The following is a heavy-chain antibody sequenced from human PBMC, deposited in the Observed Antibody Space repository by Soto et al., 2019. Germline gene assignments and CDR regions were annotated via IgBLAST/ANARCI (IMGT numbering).Heavy chain of an antibody. D-gene: IGHD3-10*01. J-gene: IGHJ4*01. CDR1: GFPFGIYW. Sequence: EVQLVQSGGGLVQPGGSLRLSCAASGFPFGIYWMSWVRQAPGKGLEWLATIHMDGREKKYVDSVKGRFTVSRDNAKSSLYLQMDSLRAEDTAVYYCARGSGYGSRSSVNHYLDNWGHGALVTVSS. V-gene: IGHV3-7*01. CDR2: IHMDGREK. CDR3: ARGSGYGSRSSVNHYLDN.